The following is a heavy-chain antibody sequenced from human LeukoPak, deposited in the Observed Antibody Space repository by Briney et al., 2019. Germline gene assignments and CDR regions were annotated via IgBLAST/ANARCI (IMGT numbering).Heavy chain of an antibody. CDR1: GFTFSSYA. CDR2: ISGSGGST. V-gene: IGHV3-23*01. J-gene: IGHJ3*02. Sequence: GGSLRLSCAASGFTFSSYAMSWVRQAPGKGLEWVSSISGSGGSTYYADSVKGRFTIYRENSKNTLYLQMNSLRAEDTAVYYCAKPPWDAFDIWGQGTMVTVSS. CDR3: AKPPWDAFDI. D-gene: IGHD1-26*01.